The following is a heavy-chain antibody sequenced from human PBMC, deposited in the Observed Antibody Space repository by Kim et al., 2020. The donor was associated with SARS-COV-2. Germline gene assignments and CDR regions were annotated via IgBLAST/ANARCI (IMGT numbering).Heavy chain of an antibody. V-gene: IGHV4-39*01. D-gene: IGHD3-22*01. CDR2: IYYSGST. CDR1: GGSISSSSYY. Sequence: SETLSLTCTVSGGSISSSSYYWGWIRQPPGKGLEWIGSIYYSGSTYYNPSLKSRVTISVDTSKNQFSLKLSSVTAADTAAYYCASTYYYDSSGYYINWGQGTLVTVSS. J-gene: IGHJ4*02. CDR3: ASTYYYDSSGYYIN.